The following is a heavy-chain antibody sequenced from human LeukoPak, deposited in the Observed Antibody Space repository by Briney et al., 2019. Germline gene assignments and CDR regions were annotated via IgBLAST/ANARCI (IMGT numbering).Heavy chain of an antibody. CDR1: GGFISNSNYY. CDR2: VYYTGRT. CDR3: ARQGYVLNGGAFDF. J-gene: IGHJ3*01. D-gene: IGHD6-13*01. V-gene: IGHV4-39*01. Sequence: SETLSLTCTVSGGFISNSNYYWGWIRQPPGKGLDWIRSVYYTGRTYYNPALNSRVTISIDTSKNQFSLNLNSATAADAAVYFCARQGYVLNGGAFDFWGQGTMVTVSS.